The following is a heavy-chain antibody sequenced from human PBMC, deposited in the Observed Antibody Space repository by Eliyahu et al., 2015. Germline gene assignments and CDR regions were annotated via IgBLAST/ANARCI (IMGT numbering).Heavy chain of an antibody. CDR1: GXXXSSGGYY. J-gene: IGHJ3*02. CDR2: IYYXGST. Sequence: QVQLQESGPGLXKPSQTLSLTCXXXGXXXSSGGYYWSWIRQHPGKGLEWIGYIYYXGSTYYNPSLKSRVTISVDTSKNQFSLKLSSVTAADTAVYYCARDQIGYDSRAHDAFDIWGQGTMVTVSS. V-gene: IGHV4-31*03. CDR3: ARDQIGYDSRAHDAFDI. D-gene: IGHD3-22*01.